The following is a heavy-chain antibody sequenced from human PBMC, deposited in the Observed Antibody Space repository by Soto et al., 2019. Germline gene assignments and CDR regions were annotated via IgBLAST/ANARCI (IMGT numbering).Heavy chain of an antibody. V-gene: IGHV4-59*01. CDR2: IYYIGST. J-gene: IGHJ5*02. D-gene: IGHD2-2*01. CDR1: GGSISSYY. CDR3: ARGLRRQLLNWFDP. Sequence: LSLTCTVSGGSISSYYWSWIRQPPGKGLEWIGYIYYIGSTNYNPSLKSRVTISVDTSKNQFSLKLSSVTAADTAVYYCARGLRRQLLNWFDPRGPGTLVTVSS.